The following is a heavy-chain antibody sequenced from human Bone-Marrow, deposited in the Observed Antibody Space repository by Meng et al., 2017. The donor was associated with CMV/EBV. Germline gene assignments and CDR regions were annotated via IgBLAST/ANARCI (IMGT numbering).Heavy chain of an antibody. V-gene: IGHV1-18*01. CDR1: GYTFTSYG. J-gene: IGHJ4*02. D-gene: IGHD3-3*01. CDR2: ISAYNGNT. CDR3: ASGGRGTYYDFWSGYSYFDY. Sequence: ASVKVSCKASGYTFTSYGISWVRQAPGQGLEWMGWISAYNGNTNYAQKLQGRVTMTTDASTSTAYMELRSLRSDDTAVYYCASGGRGTYYDFWSGYSYFDYWGQGPLVTGYS.